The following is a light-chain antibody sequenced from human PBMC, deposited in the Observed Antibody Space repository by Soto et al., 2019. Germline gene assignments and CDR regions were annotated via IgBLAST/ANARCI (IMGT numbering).Light chain of an antibody. CDR1: SSDVGGYNY. V-gene: IGLV2-11*01. CDR2: DVS. Sequence: LTQPRSVSGSPGQSVTISCTGTSSDVGGYNYVSWYQQHPGKAPKLMIYDVSKRPSGVPDRFSGSKSGNTASLTISGLQAEDEADYYCCSYAGSYSSYVXGTGTKVTVL. CDR3: CSYAGSYSSYV. J-gene: IGLJ1*01.